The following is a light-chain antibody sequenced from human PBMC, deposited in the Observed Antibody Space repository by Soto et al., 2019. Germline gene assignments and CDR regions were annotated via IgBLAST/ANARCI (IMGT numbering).Light chain of an antibody. J-gene: IGKJ2*01. Sequence: DIVMTQSPDSLAVSLGERATINCKPSQSVLYSSDNKNYLAWYQQKAGQPPKLLISWASTRESGVPDRFSGSGSGTDFTLTISSLQAEDVAVYYCQQYYSTPQTFGQGTKLEIK. CDR3: QQYYSTPQT. CDR1: QSVLYSSDNKNY. CDR2: WAS. V-gene: IGKV4-1*01.